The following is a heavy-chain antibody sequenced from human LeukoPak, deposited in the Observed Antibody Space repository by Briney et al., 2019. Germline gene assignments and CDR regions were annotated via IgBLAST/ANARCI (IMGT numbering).Heavy chain of an antibody. CDR1: GFTFSSYA. Sequence: GRSLRLSCAASGFTFSSYAMHGVRQAPGKGLEWVAVISYDVSNKYYADSVKGRFTISRDNSKNTLYLQLNSLRAEDTAVYYCARDHKLELLYYYYGMDVWGQGTTVTVSS. J-gene: IGHJ6*02. CDR3: ARDHKLELLYYYYGMDV. V-gene: IGHV3-30-3*01. D-gene: IGHD1-7*01. CDR2: ISYDVSNK.